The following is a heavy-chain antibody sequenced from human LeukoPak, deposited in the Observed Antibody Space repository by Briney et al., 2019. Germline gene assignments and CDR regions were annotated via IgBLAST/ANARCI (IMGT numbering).Heavy chain of an antibody. CDR2: IYHSGST. V-gene: IGHV4-4*02. J-gene: IGHJ5*02. CDR1: GGSISSSNW. CDR3: ARGRFGGYPTSNWFDP. D-gene: IGHD6-25*01. Sequence: SETLSLTCAVSGGSISSSNWWSWVRQPPGKGLEWIGEIYHSGSTNYNPSLKSRVTISVDKSKNQFSLKLSSVTAADTAVYYCARGRFGGYPTSNWFDPWGQGTLVTVSS.